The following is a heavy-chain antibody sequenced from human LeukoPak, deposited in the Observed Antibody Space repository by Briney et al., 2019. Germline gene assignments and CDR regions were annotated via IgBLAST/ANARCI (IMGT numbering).Heavy chain of an antibody. V-gene: IGHV1-18*01. J-gene: IGHJ4*02. CDR2: ISAYNGNT. D-gene: IGHD1-7*01. CDR1: GYTFTSYG. CDR3: ARGAEIWNYVRTGYFDY. Sequence: GASVKVSCKASGYTFTSYGISWVRQAPGQGLEWMRWISAYNGNTNYAQKFQGRVIMTTDTSTSTAYMELRSLRSDDTAVYYCARGAEIWNYVRTGYFDYWGRGTLVTVSS.